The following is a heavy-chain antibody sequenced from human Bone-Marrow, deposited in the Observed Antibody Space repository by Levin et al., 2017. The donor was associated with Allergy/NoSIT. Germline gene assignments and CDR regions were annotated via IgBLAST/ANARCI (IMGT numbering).Heavy chain of an antibody. V-gene: IGHV3-7*01. D-gene: IGHD3-3*01. Sequence: GGSLRLSCAASGFTFSSYWMSWVRQAPGKGLEWVANIKQDGSEKYYVDSVKGRFTISRDNAKNSLYLQMNSLRAEDTAVYYCARVVDFGVVYYYYGMDVWGQGTTVTVSS. CDR1: GFTFSSYW. CDR3: ARVVDFGVVYYYYGMDV. CDR2: IKQDGSEK. J-gene: IGHJ6*02.